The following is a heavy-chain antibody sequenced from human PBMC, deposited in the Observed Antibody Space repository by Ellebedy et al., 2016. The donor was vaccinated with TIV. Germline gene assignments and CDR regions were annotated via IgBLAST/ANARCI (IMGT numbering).Heavy chain of an antibody. CDR2: ISGSGGKT. V-gene: IGHV3-23*01. Sequence: GESLKISCAASGFTVSTYGMSWVRQAPGKGLEWVAAISGSGGKTYYADSVKGRFTISRDNSKNTLYLQMNSLRAEDTAVYYCTKGCFGELVYSYWGQGTLVTVSS. J-gene: IGHJ4*02. D-gene: IGHD3-10*01. CDR1: GFTVSTYG. CDR3: TKGCFGELVYSY.